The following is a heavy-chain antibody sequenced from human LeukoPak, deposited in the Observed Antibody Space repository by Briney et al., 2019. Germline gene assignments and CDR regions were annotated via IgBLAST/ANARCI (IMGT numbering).Heavy chain of an antibody. J-gene: IGHJ4*02. CDR2: IYYSGST. D-gene: IGHD1-26*01. V-gene: IGHV4-39*01. Sequence: SETLSLTCTAYGGSISSSSHFWGGIRQPPGKGLEWIGSIYYSGSTYYNPSLESRVTISVDTSKNQFSLKVAPVTAADTAVYYCARRGGPSGAYYFDSWGQGTLVTVSS. CDR1: GGSISSSSHF. CDR3: ARRGGPSGAYYFDS.